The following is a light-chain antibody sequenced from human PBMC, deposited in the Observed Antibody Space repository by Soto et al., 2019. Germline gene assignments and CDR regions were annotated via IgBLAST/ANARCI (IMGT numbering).Light chain of an antibody. V-gene: IGLV2-14*01. Sequence: QSALTQPASVSGSPGQSITISCTGTSGDIGSYNRVSWYQQHPGKAPKLMIYEVTYRPSGVSARFSGSKSGNTASLTISGLQAEDEADYYCSSYSTTSSPHVLFGGGTKVTVL. CDR2: EVT. CDR1: SGDIGSYNR. CDR3: SSYSTTSSPHVL. J-gene: IGLJ2*01.